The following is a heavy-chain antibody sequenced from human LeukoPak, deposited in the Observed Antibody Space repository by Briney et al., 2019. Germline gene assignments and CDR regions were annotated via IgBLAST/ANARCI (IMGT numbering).Heavy chain of an antibody. CDR1: GFTFSNYW. Sequence: GGSLRLSCVASGFTFSNYWMHWVRQAPGKGLMWAARISYDGSSADHADSVKGRFTISRDNAKNTLYLQMNGLRVEDTGVYYCARRRTIGDYDYWGQGTLVTVSS. CDR2: ISYDGSSA. CDR3: ARRRTIGDYDY. D-gene: IGHD3-16*01. V-gene: IGHV3-74*01. J-gene: IGHJ4*02.